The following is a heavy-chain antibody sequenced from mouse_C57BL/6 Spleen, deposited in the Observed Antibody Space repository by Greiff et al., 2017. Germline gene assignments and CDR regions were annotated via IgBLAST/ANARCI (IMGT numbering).Heavy chain of an antibody. V-gene: IGHV1-18*01. D-gene: IGHD2-2*01. J-gene: IGHJ2*01. CDR1: GYTFTDYN. Sequence: DVKLQESGPELVKPGASVKIPCKASGYTFTDYNMDWVKQSHGKSLEWIGDINPNNGGTIYNQKFKGKATLTVDKSSSTAYMELRSLTSEDTAVYYCARWGLRRGGFDYWGQGTTLTVSS. CDR2: INPNNGGT. CDR3: ARWGLRRGGFDY.